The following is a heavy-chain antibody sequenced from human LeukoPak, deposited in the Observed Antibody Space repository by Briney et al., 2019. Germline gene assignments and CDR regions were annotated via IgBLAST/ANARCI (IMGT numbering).Heavy chain of an antibody. Sequence: ASVKVSCKASGYTFTGYYMHWVRQAPGQGLEWMGWINPNSGGTSYAQKFQGRVTMTRDMSTSTVYMELSSLRSEDTAVYYCAKDGLERLKLDYWGQGTLVTVSS. J-gene: IGHJ4*02. D-gene: IGHD1-1*01. CDR2: INPNSGGT. CDR3: AKDGLERLKLDY. V-gene: IGHV1-2*02. CDR1: GYTFTGYY.